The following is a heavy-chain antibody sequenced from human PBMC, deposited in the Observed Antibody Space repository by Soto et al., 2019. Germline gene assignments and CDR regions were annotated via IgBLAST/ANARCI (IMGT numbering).Heavy chain of an antibody. CDR1: GYSFISYS. CDR3: IGAAFPLA. Sequence: SVKVSCNASGYSFISYSIHWVRQAPGQRPEWMGWITPANGNTTYGQKFQGRITITTDTSANTAYMELRSLRSEDTAVYYCIGAAFPLAWGPGTLVTVSS. J-gene: IGHJ5*02. CDR2: ITPANGNT. D-gene: IGHD6-25*01. V-gene: IGHV1-3*01.